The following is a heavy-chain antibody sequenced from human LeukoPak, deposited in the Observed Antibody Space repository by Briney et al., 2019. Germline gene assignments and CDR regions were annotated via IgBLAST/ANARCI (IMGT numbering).Heavy chain of an antibody. J-gene: IGHJ4*02. CDR3: ARLPIAAAADY. CDR2: IYPGDSGT. D-gene: IGHD6-13*01. Sequence: GESLKISCKGSGYSFTSYWIGWVRQMPGKGLEWMGIIYPGDSGTRYSPSFRGQVTISADKSISTAYLQWSSLRASDTAMYYCARLPIAAAADYWGQGTLVTVSS. CDR1: GYSFTSYW. V-gene: IGHV5-51*01.